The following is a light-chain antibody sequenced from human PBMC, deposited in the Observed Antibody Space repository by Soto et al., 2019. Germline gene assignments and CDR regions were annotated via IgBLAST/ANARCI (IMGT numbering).Light chain of an antibody. J-gene: IGKJ2*01. CDR3: QQYNNWPPYT. V-gene: IGKV3-15*01. Sequence: EVVMTQSPATLSVSPGERATLSCRASQSVSSQLAWYQQKPGQAPRLLIYGASTRATGIPVRFSGSGSGTEFTLTISSLQCEDFAVYYCQQYNNWPPYTFGQGTKVEIK. CDR2: GAS. CDR1: QSVSSQ.